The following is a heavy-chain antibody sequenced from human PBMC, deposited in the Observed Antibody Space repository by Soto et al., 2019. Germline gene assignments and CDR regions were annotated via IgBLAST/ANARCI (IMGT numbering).Heavy chain of an antibody. D-gene: IGHD3-22*01. CDR2: IYHSGST. V-gene: IGHV4-30-2*01. CDR3: AGGGYDSSGYYLDAFDI. J-gene: IGHJ3*02. Sequence: QLQLQESGSGLVKPSQTLSLTCAVSGGSISSGGYSWSWIRQPPGKGLEWIGYIYHSGSTYYNPSLNSRVTISVDRSKNQFSLKLSSVTAADTAVYYCAGGGYDSSGYYLDAFDIWGQGIMVTVSS. CDR1: GGSISSGGYS.